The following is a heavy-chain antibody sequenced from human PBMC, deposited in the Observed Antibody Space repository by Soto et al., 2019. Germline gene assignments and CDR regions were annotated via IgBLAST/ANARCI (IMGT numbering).Heavy chain of an antibody. J-gene: IGHJ5*02. CDR1: GYTFSDYD. CDR2: MNAYSGNT. Sequence: QVQLVQSGAEVKKPGASVKVSCKASGYTFSDYDINWVRQAAGQGLEWMGWMNAYSGNTGYAQKFQGRVIMTIDTSITTAYMELTSLTFEDTAVYYCARGRFRRTWFDPWGQGTLVTVSS. CDR3: ARGRFRRTWFDP. D-gene: IGHD3-16*01. V-gene: IGHV1-8*01.